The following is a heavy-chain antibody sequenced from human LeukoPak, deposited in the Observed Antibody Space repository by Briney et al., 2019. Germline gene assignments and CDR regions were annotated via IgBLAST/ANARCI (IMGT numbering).Heavy chain of an antibody. CDR2: IYSGGST. Sequence: GGSLRLSCAASGFTVSSNYMSWVRQAPGKGLEWVSVIYSGGSTYYADSVKGRFTISRDNSKNTLYLQVNSLRAEDTAVYYCASIRFREYFDYWGQGTLVTVSS. CDR1: GFTVSSNY. CDR3: ASIRFREYFDY. V-gene: IGHV3-66*01. D-gene: IGHD3-3*01. J-gene: IGHJ4*02.